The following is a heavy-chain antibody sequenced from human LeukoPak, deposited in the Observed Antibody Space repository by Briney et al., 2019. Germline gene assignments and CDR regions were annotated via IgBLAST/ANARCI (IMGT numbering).Heavy chain of an antibody. V-gene: IGHV1-46*01. CDR1: GYTFTSYY. Sequence: GGSVKVACKASGYTFTSYYMHWVRQAPGQGREWMGIINPSGGSTSYAQKSQGRVTMTRDTSTSTVYMELSSLRSEDTAVYYCARDSPHLRFGELLSGLDYWGQGTLVTVSS. CDR3: ARDSPHLRFGELLSGLDY. D-gene: IGHD3-10*01. J-gene: IGHJ4*02. CDR2: INPSGGST.